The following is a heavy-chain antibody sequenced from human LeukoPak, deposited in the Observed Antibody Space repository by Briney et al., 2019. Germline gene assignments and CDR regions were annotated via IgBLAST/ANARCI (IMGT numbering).Heavy chain of an antibody. CDR2: IYSGGDT. J-gene: IGHJ3*02. Sequence: PGGSLRLSCAVSGFTVSGNYMSWVRQAPGKGLEWVSLIYSGGDTYYADSVKGRFTISRDNSKNTLYLQMDSLRAEDTAVYYCATRYCSSTSCYRGAFDIWGQGAMVTVSS. CDR1: GFTVSGNY. V-gene: IGHV3-66*02. D-gene: IGHD2-2*01. CDR3: ATRYCSSTSCYRGAFDI.